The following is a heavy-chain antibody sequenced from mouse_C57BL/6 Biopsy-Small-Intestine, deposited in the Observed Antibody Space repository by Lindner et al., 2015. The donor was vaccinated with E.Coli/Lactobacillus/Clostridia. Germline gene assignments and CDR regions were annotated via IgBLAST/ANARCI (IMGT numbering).Heavy chain of an antibody. CDR3: ARYSLNWDGYFDV. CDR2: IRNKANGYTT. J-gene: IGHJ1*01. V-gene: IGHV7-3*01. Sequence: VQLQESGGGLVQPGGSLSLSCAVSGFTFTDYYMSWVRQPPGKALEWLAFIRNKANGYTTEYSASVKGRFTIFRDNSQSILYLQMNALRAEDSATYYCARYSLNWDGYFDVWGGGTTVTVSS. D-gene: IGHD4-1*02. CDR1: GFTFTDYY.